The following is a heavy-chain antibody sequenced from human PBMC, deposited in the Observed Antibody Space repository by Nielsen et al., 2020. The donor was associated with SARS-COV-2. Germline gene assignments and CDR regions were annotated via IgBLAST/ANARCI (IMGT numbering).Heavy chain of an antibody. J-gene: IGHJ4*02. D-gene: IGHD1-26*01. CDR2: ISGSGGST. Sequence: GGSLRLSCAVSGFIFSSYAMSWVRQAPGKGLEWVSAISGSGGSTYYADSVKGRFTISRDNSKNTLYLQMNSLRAEDTAVYYCAKDFSWELLAFDYWGQGTLVTVSS. CDR3: AKDFSWELLAFDY. V-gene: IGHV3-23*01. CDR1: GFIFSSYA.